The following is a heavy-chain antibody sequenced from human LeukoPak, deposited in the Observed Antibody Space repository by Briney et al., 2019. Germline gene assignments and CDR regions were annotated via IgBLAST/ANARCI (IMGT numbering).Heavy chain of an antibody. CDR1: GGSISSYY. Sequence: SETLSLTCTVSGGSISSYYWTWIRQPPGKGLEWIGYVDHTGSTNFNPSLNGRVSISRDTTKNLFSLRLRSVTAADTAVYFCARGRVSSSTWYSTYYYYFYMDVWGKGTTVTVSS. CDR3: ARGRVSSSTWYSTYYYYFYMDV. J-gene: IGHJ6*03. CDR2: VDHTGST. D-gene: IGHD1-1*01. V-gene: IGHV4-59*01.